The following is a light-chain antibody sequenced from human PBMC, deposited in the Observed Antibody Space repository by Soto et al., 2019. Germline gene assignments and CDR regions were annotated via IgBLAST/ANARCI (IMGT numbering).Light chain of an antibody. CDR2: EDS. CDR3: CSYAGSSTWV. J-gene: IGLJ3*02. Sequence: QSALTQPASVSGSPGQSITISCTGTSSDVGSYNLVSWYQQHPGKAPKLMIYEDSKRPSGVSNPFSGSKSGNTASLTISGLQAEDEADYYCCSYAGSSTWVFGGGTKLTVL. CDR1: SSDVGSYNL. V-gene: IGLV2-23*01.